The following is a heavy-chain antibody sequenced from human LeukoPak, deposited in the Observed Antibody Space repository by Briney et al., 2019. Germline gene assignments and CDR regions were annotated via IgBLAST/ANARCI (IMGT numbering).Heavy chain of an antibody. CDR2: IYHSGNT. J-gene: IGHJ4*02. D-gene: IGHD3-9*01. CDR1: GFTISSYY. CDR3: ARVRVTGYSNFAY. Sequence: GGSLRLSCAASGFTISSYYMAGVRQAPGKGLEGVSVIYHSGNTDYADSVKGRFTISRDNSKNTVYLQMSSLRAEDTAVYYCARVRVTGYSNFAYWGQGTLVTVSS. V-gene: IGHV3-53*01.